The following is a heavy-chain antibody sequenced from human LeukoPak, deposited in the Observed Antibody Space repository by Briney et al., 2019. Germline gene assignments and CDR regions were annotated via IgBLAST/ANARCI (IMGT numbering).Heavy chain of an antibody. Sequence: GASVKVSCKASGYTFTSYDINWVRQATGQGLEWMGWMNPNSGNTGYAQKFQGRVTMTRNTSISTAYMELSSLRSEDTAVYYCARGDSSSSTRYYYYYYMDVWAKGPRSPSP. V-gene: IGHV1-8*01. J-gene: IGHJ6*03. D-gene: IGHD6-6*01. CDR1: GYTFTSYD. CDR3: ARGDSSSSTRYYYYYYMDV. CDR2: MNPNSGNT.